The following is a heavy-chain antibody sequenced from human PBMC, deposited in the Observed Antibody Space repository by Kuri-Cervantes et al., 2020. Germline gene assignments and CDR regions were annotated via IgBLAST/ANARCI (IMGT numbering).Heavy chain of an antibody. CDR3: ARVYVWGSYRSDY. V-gene: IGHV4-30-4*01. D-gene: IGHD3-16*02. CDR2: IYYSGST. Sequence: SETLSLTCTVSGGSISSGDYYWSWIRQPPGKGLEWIGYIYYSGSTYYNPSLKSRVTISVDTSKNQFSLKLSSVTAADTAVYYCARVYVWGSYRSDYWGQGTLVTVSS. J-gene: IGHJ4*02. CDR1: GGSISSGDYY.